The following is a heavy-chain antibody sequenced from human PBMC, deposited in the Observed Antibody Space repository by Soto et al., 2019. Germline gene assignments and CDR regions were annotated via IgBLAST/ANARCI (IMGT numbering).Heavy chain of an antibody. J-gene: IGHJ4*02. V-gene: IGHV1-18*01. CDR2: ISPYNGKA. CDR3: ARSKGYSNNNLYYFDS. D-gene: IGHD2-15*01. CDR1: GYSFTDYG. Sequence: ASVKVSCKVSGYSFTDYGFSWVRRAPGQGLEWLGWISPYNGKAFYVKNFQDRLTMTTDTATSTVYMDLSRLTSDDTAIYYCARSKGYSNNNLYYFDSWGKGTLVTVPS.